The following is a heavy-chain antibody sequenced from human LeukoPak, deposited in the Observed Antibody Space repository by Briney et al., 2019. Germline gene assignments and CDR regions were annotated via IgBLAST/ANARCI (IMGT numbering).Heavy chain of an antibody. D-gene: IGHD6-13*01. Sequence: GGSLRLSCAASGFTVSRNYMSWVRQAPGKGLEWVSVIYSGGSTYYADSVKGRFTISRDNSKNTLYLQMNSLRAEDTAVYYCAREFAEAGSKPIFDYWGQGTLVTVSS. CDR2: IYSGGST. V-gene: IGHV3-66*01. CDR1: GFTVSRNY. CDR3: AREFAEAGSKPIFDY. J-gene: IGHJ4*02.